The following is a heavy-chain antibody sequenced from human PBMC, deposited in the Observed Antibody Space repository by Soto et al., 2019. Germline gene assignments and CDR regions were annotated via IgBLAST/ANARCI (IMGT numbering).Heavy chain of an antibody. CDR2: IYSGGTT. V-gene: IGHV3-53*01. CDR3: ARDLGRDSNQY. J-gene: IGHJ1*01. D-gene: IGHD4-4*01. CDR1: GFTISSKY. Sequence: PWGSLRLSCAVSGFTISSKYMSWVRQAPGEGLEWVSVIYSGGTTSYADSVKGRFTISRDNSKNTVYLQMNSLRAEDTAVYYCARDLGRDSNQYWGQGTLVTVSS.